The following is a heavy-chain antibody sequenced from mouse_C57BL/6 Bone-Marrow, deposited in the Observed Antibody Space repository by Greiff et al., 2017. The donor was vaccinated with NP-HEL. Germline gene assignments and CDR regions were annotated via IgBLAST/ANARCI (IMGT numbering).Heavy chain of an antibody. J-gene: IGHJ1*03. CDR2: IHPNSGST. D-gene: IGHD2-2*01. CDR1: GYTFTSYW. V-gene: IGHV1-64*01. Sequence: QVHVKQPGAELVKPGASVKLSCTASGYTFTSYWMHWVKQRPGQGLEWIGMIHPNSGSTNYNEQFKSKATLTVDQSSSTAYMQLSSLTSEDSAVDYCARDSGYYWYFDVWGTGTTVTVSS. CDR3: ARDSGYYWYFDV.